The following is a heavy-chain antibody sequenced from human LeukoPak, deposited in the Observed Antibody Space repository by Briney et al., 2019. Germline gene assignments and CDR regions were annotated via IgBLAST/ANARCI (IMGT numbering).Heavy chain of an antibody. CDR1: GFTFSDAW. D-gene: IGHD3-10*01. Sequence: PGGSLRLSCAASGFTFSDAWMYWVRQAPEKGLEWVGHIKSKTDGGTTDYAAPVKGRFAISRDDSKNTLSLQMNSLKTEDTAVYYCTTLLRGYWGQGTLVTVSS. CDR3: TTLLRGY. J-gene: IGHJ4*02. V-gene: IGHV3-15*01. CDR2: IKSKTDGGTT.